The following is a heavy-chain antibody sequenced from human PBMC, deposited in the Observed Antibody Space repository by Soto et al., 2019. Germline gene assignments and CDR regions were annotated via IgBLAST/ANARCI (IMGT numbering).Heavy chain of an antibody. V-gene: IGHV1-69*06. Sequence: GASVKVSCKASGGTFSSYAISWVRQAPGQGLEWMGGIIPIFGTANYAQKFQGRVTITADKSTSTAYMELSSLRSEDTAVYYCARGQGQIVVVSYYYYGMDVWGQGTTVTVSS. J-gene: IGHJ6*02. CDR2: IIPIFGTA. CDR3: ARGQGQIVVVSYYYYGMDV. D-gene: IGHD3-22*01. CDR1: GGTFSSYA.